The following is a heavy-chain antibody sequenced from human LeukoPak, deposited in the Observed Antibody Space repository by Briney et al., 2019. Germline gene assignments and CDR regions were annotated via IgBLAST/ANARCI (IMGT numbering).Heavy chain of an antibody. D-gene: IGHD2-21*01. Sequence: PGGSLRLSCAASGFTFGSYAMSWVRQAPGKGLEWVSSISGSGGSSFFADSVKGRFTISRDNSKNTLYLQMKSLRAEDTALYYCAKDYSIIKPEVGDPLDHWGQGTLVTVSS. V-gene: IGHV3-23*01. J-gene: IGHJ5*02. CDR2: ISGSGGSS. CDR3: AKDYSIIKPEVGDPLDH. CDR1: GFTFGSYA.